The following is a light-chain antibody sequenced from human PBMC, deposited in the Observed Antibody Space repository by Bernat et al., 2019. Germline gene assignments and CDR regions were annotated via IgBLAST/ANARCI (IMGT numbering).Light chain of an antibody. J-gene: IGLJ3*02. Sequence: QSALTQPASVSGSPGQSITISCTGTSSDVGAYNYVSWYQQHPDRAPKLMIYDVNSRPSGVSNRFSGSKSSNTASLTISGLQAEDEADYYCSSYTSSGTLVFGGGTKLTVL. CDR1: SSDVGAYNY. CDR2: DVN. V-gene: IGLV2-14*03. CDR3: SSYTSSGTLV.